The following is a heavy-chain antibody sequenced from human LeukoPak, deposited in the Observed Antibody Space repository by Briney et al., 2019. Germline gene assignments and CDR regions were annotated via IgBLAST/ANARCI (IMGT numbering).Heavy chain of an antibody. CDR1: GFTFSDYY. D-gene: IGHD3-10*01. J-gene: IGHJ4*02. Sequence: GGSLRLSCAASGFTFSDYYMSWIRQAPGKGLEWVSYISSSGSTIYYADSVKGRFSISRDNAKNSLYLQMNSLRAEDTAVYYCAREAQIITMVRGYFDYWGQGTLVTVSS. V-gene: IGHV3-11*04. CDR2: ISSSGSTI. CDR3: AREAQIITMVRGYFDY.